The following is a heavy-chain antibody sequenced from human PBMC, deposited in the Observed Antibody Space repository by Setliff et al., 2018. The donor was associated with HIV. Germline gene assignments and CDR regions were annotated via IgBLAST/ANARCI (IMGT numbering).Heavy chain of an antibody. CDR3: ASNFRSGYWYFDL. V-gene: IGHV3-30*04. D-gene: IGHD2-15*01. Sequence: PGGSLRLSCAASGFTFSNYAMHWVRQAPVKGLEWVAVISYDGSDKYYADSVKGRFTISRDNSKKSLYLQMNSLRVEDMAVYYCASNFRSGYWYFDLWGRGTLVTVSS. J-gene: IGHJ2*01. CDR1: GFTFSNYA. CDR2: ISYDGSDK.